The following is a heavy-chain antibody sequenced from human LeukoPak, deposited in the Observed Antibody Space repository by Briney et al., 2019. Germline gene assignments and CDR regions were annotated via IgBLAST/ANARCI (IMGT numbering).Heavy chain of an antibody. CDR3: TKTGGPWD. CDR1: GFTFSSHA. Sequence: GGSLRLSCTASGFTFSSHAMSWVRQAPGKGLEWVSVIYSDGTSYYADSVKARFSISRDNSKNSLYLQMNSLRVEDTAMYYCTKTGGPWDWGQGTLVTVSS. V-gene: IGHV3-53*01. J-gene: IGHJ4*02. CDR2: IYSDGTS. D-gene: IGHD7-27*01.